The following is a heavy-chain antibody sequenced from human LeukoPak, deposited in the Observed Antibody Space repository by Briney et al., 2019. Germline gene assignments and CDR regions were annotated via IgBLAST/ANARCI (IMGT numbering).Heavy chain of an antibody. D-gene: IGHD2-2*01. CDR3: ARVVPAARRTYNWFDP. CDR2: INPNSGGT. Sequence: ASVKVSCTASGYTFTGYYMHWVRQAPGQGLEWMGWINPNSGGTNYAQKFQGRVTMTRDTSISTAYMELSRLRSDDTAVYYCARVVPAARRTYNWFDPWGQGTLVTVSS. J-gene: IGHJ5*02. CDR1: GYTFTGYY. V-gene: IGHV1-2*02.